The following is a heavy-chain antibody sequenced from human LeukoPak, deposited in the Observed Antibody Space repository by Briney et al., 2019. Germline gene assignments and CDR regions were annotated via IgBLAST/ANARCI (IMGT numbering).Heavy chain of an antibody. CDR3: ARGAYYDFWGGSV. D-gene: IGHD3-3*01. Sequence: PGGSLRLSCAASGFTFSSYAMHWVRQAPGKGLEWVAVISYDGSNKYYADSVKGRFTISRDNSKNTLYLQMNSLRAEDTAVYYCARGAYYDFWGGSVWGQGTLVTVSS. CDR1: GFTFSSYA. V-gene: IGHV3-30-3*01. J-gene: IGHJ4*02. CDR2: ISYDGSNK.